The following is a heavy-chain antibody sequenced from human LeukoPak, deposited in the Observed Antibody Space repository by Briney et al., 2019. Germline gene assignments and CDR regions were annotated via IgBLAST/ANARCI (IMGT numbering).Heavy chain of an antibody. V-gene: IGHV1-46*01. CDR2: INPSGGRR. CDR1: GYTFTSYY. Sequence: ASVKVSCKASGYTFTSYYMHWVRQAPGQGLEWMGIINPSGGRRSYAQKFQGRVTMTRDTSTSTVYMELSSLRSEDTAVYYCARDCLFCGGDRHTRYYYYGMDVWGQGTTVTVSS. D-gene: IGHD2-21*02. CDR3: ARDCLFCGGDRHTRYYYYGMDV. J-gene: IGHJ6*02.